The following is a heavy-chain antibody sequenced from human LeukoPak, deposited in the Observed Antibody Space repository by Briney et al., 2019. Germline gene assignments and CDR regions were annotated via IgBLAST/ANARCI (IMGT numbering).Heavy chain of an antibody. D-gene: IGHD3-10*01. J-gene: IGHJ4*02. V-gene: IGHV3-48*03. CDR2: ISSSGSTI. CDR3: ARELVGYGSGSYFKEPIDY. Sequence: GGSLRLSCAASGFTFSSYEMNWVRQAPGKGLEWVSYISSSGSTIYYADSVKGRFTISRDNAKNSLYLQMNSLRAEDTALYYCARELVGYGSGSYFKEPIDYWGQGTLVTVSS. CDR1: GFTFSSYE.